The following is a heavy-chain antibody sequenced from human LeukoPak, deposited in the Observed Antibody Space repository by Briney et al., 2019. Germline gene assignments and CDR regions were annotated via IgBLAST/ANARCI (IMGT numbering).Heavy chain of an antibody. Sequence: GGSLRLSCTASGFTLSSYAMSWVRQAPGEGLEWVSTISGSADNTNYAEAVKGRFTISRDNSKNTMYLQVNSLRAEDTAVYYCAKQGFGCWGQGTLVTVSS. CDR2: ISGSADNT. CDR3: AKQGFGC. J-gene: IGHJ4*02. CDR1: GFTLSSYA. V-gene: IGHV3-23*01.